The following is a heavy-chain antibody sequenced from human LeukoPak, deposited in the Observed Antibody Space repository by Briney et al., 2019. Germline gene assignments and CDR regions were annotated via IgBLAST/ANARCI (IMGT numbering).Heavy chain of an antibody. CDR3: AREGEGGDFDY. CDR1: GFTFSSYG. Sequence: GGSLRLSCAASGFTFSSYGMHWVRQAPGKGLEWVAMISYDGGIKFYAVSVKGRSTISRDKSKSTLYVQMNSLRLEDTAIYYCAREGEGGDFDYWGQGPLVTVSS. D-gene: IGHD3-16*01. CDR2: ISYDGGIK. V-gene: IGHV3-30*03. J-gene: IGHJ4*02.